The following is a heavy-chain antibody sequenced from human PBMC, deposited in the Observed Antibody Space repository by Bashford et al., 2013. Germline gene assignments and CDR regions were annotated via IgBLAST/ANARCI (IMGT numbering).Heavy chain of an antibody. Sequence: SETLSLTCTVSGDSISSSNYYWGWIRQPPGKGLEWIGSSYSSGTTYYNPSLRGRATISVDTSKNEFSLKLTSVSAADTAVYFXARHPVKFHNIGWGRPLDSWGLGTLVTVSS. CDR2: SYSSGTT. D-gene: IGHD6-19*01. J-gene: IGHJ4*02. CDR3: ARHPVKFHNIGWGRPLDS. CDR1: GDSISSSNYY. V-gene: IGHV4-39*01.